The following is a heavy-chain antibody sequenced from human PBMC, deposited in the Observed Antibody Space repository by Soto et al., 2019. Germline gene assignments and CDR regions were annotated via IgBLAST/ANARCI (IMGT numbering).Heavy chain of an antibody. V-gene: IGHV4-31*03. Sequence: SETLSLTCTVSGGSISRGDYYWSWIRQHPGKGLEWIGYIYYSGSTYYNPSLKSRTTISVDTSKNQFSLKLTSVTAADTAVYYCARDGGSSGGRFDYWGQGTLVTVSS. CDR1: GGSISRGDYY. CDR2: IYYSGST. D-gene: IGHD2-15*01. CDR3: ARDGGSSGGRFDY. J-gene: IGHJ4*02.